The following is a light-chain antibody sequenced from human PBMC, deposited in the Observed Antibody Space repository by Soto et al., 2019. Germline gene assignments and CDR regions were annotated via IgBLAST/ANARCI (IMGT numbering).Light chain of an antibody. V-gene: IGKV1-39*01. CDR1: QSISSY. Sequence: IQLTQSPSSFSASVGARVTITCRASQSISSYLNWYQQKPGKAPKLLIYAASSLQSGVPSRFSGSGSGTDFTLTISSLQPEDFATYYCQQSYSTPPTFGQGTKVDIK. CDR2: AAS. J-gene: IGKJ1*01. CDR3: QQSYSTPPT.